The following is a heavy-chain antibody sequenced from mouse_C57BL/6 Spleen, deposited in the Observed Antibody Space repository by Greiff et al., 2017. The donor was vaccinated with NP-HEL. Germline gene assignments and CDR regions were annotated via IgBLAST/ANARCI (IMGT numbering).Heavy chain of an antibody. D-gene: IGHD1-1*01. CDR1: GFSLTSYG. Sequence: QVQLQQSGPGLVQPSQSLSITCTVSGFSLTSYGVHWVRQSPGKGLEWLGVIWRGGSTDYNAAFMSRLSITKDNSKSQVFVKMNSLQADDTAIYYCAKGPNDGSSYEYFDVWGTGTTVTVSS. CDR2: IWRGGST. CDR3: AKGPNDGSSYEYFDV. V-gene: IGHV2-5*01. J-gene: IGHJ1*03.